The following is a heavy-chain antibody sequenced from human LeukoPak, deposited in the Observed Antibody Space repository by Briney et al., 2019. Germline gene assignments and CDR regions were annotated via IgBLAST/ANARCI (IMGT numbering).Heavy chain of an antibody. J-gene: IGHJ6*02. CDR1: GFTFSSYA. V-gene: IGHV3-23*01. CDR3: AKIDMIVVATTPDSYGMDV. D-gene: IGHD3-22*01. CDR2: ISGSGGST. Sequence: GGSLRLSCAASGFTFSSYAMSWVRQAPGKGLEWVSAISGSGGSTYYADSVKGRFTISRDNYKNTLYLQMNSLRAEDTAVYYCAKIDMIVVATTPDSYGMDVWGQGTTVTVSS.